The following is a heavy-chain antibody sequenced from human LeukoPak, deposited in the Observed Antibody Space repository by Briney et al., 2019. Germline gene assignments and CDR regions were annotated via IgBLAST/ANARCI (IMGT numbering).Heavy chain of an antibody. V-gene: IGHV3-74*01. Sequence: GGCLRLSPAASGFTSTSYWIHRVPQAPGKGVVWVSRINRDGRSTDYAESVKGRFTISRDNAKNALYLQMNSLRVEDTAVYYCARVGSSSVYYYYYYIDVWGKGTTVTVSS. CDR1: GFTSTSYW. CDR2: INRDGRST. D-gene: IGHD6-13*01. CDR3: ARVGSSSVYYYYYYIDV. J-gene: IGHJ6*03.